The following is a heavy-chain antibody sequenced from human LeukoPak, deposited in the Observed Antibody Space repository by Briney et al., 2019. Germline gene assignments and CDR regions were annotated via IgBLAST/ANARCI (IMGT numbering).Heavy chain of an antibody. Sequence: SETLSLTCTVSGGSFSTYYWSWIRHPPGKGLEWIGYIYYSGSTDYNPSLKSRVTMSLDTSKNQFSLNLSSVTAADTAIYYCARAVITFGGAVAKGFDCWGQGTLVTVSS. CDR1: GGSFSTYY. CDR3: ARAVITFGGAVAKGFDC. V-gene: IGHV4-59*01. CDR2: IYYSGST. J-gene: IGHJ4*02. D-gene: IGHD3-16*01.